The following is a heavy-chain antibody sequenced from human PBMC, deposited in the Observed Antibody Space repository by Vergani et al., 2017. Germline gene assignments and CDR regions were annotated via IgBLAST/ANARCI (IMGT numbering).Heavy chain of an antibody. J-gene: IGHJ5*02. CDR1: GFTFNQYG. D-gene: IGHD1-14*01. CDR2: TWYDGNNK. Sequence: VQLLESGGDLVQPGGSLRLSCAASGFTFNQYGMHWVRQAPGKGLEWVAVTWYDGNNKQYADSVKGRFTISRDNSKSTMYLQMNSLRDEDTGVYYCARDLRLLYNRFDPWGQGTLVTVS. CDR3: ARDLRLLYNRFDP. V-gene: IGHV3-33*01.